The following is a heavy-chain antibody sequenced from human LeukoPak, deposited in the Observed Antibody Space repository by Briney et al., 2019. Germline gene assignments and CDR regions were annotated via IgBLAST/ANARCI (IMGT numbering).Heavy chain of an antibody. J-gene: IGHJ4*02. CDR1: GFTFSIHG. Sequence: TGGSLRLSCAASGFTFSIHGMHWGRQAPGKGLEWTSYISSGSRTITYADSVKGRFTISRDDAKNSLYLQMDSLRAEDTAVYYCARQSPAFDYWGQGTLVTVSS. V-gene: IGHV3-48*01. CDR3: ARQSPAFDY. CDR2: ISSGSRTI.